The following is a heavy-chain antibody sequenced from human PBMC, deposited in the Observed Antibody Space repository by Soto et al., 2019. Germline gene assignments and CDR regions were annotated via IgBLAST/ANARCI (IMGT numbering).Heavy chain of an antibody. J-gene: IGHJ4*01. Sequence: QVNLVQSGAEVKNPGASVKVSCKASGYTFTNYPLAWVRRAPGHGLEWMGWISAHSGDTHYAQKFQDRVTMTTDTSTDTAYLELRSLTSDDTAVYYGASAISMLFVAPAYWRNGTLVTVSS. V-gene: IGHV1-18*01. CDR1: GYTFTNYP. CDR2: ISAHSGDT. D-gene: IGHD2-8*01. CDR3: ASAISMLFVAPAY.